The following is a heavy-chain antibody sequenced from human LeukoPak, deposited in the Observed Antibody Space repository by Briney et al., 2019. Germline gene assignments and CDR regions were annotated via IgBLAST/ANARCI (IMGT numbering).Heavy chain of an antibody. Sequence: GRSLRLSCAVSGFTFSSYGMHWVRQAPGKGLEWVAVIWYDGSNKYYADSVKGRFTISRDNSKNTLYLQMNSLRAEDTAVYYCAGDLGYYDSSGPYDYWGQGTLATVSS. CDR1: GFTFSSYG. V-gene: IGHV3-33*01. CDR2: IWYDGSNK. CDR3: AGDLGYYDSSGPYDY. D-gene: IGHD3-22*01. J-gene: IGHJ4*02.